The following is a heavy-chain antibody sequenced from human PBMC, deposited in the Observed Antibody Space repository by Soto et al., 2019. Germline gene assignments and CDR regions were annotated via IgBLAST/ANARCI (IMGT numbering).Heavy chain of an antibody. V-gene: IGHV4-31*03. CDR2: VFYSGST. CDR1: GGSISSGGYH. Sequence: QVQLQESGPGLVKPSQTLSLTCTVSGGSISSGGYHCNWIRQRPGQGLEWIGYVFYSGSTYYNPSLKIRLSMSVDTSKNQFSLKLRSVTAADTAVYYCARARDSSGLAFDIWGQGTMVTFSS. D-gene: IGHD3-22*01. J-gene: IGHJ3*02. CDR3: ARARDSSGLAFDI.